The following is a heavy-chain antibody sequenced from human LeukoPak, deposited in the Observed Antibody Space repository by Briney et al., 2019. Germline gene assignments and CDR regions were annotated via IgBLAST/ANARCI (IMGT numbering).Heavy chain of an antibody. D-gene: IGHD3-3*01. Sequence: ASVKVSCKASGYTFTSYGISWVRQAPGQGLEWMGWISAYNGNTNYAQKLQGRVTMTTDTSTSTAYMELRRLRSDDTAVYYCARDGRFLEWLLGYFDYWGQGTLVTVSS. CDR2: ISAYNGNT. CDR1: GYTFTSYG. CDR3: ARDGRFLEWLLGYFDY. V-gene: IGHV1-18*01. J-gene: IGHJ4*02.